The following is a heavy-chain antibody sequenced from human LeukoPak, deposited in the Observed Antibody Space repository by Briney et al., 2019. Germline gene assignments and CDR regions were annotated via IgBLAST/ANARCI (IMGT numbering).Heavy chain of an antibody. J-gene: IGHJ4*02. Sequence: PGGSLRLSCAASGFTFSNYAMHWVRQAPGKGLEWVAFIRYDGSDKYYADSVRGRFTTSRDNSKNTLYLQMNSLRAEDTAVYYCAKGVYYDSSGYSFDYWGQGTLVTVSS. D-gene: IGHD3-22*01. V-gene: IGHV3-30*02. CDR2: IRYDGSDK. CDR1: GFTFSNYA. CDR3: AKGVYYDSSGYSFDY.